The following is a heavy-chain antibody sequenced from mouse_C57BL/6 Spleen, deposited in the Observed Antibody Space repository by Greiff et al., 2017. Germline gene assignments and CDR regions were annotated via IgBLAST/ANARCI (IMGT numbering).Heavy chain of an antibody. CDR2: IDPSDSET. V-gene: IGHV1-52*01. J-gene: IGHJ4*01. CDR1: GYTFTSYW. CDR3: ARWGGYYDYYAMDY. D-gene: IGHD2-3*01. Sequence: VQLQQSGAELVRPGSSVKLSCKASGYTFTSYWMHWVKQRPIQGLEWIGNIDPSDSETHYNQKFKDKATLTVDKSSSTAYMQLSSLTSEDSAVYYCARWGGYYDYYAMDYWGQGTSVTVSS.